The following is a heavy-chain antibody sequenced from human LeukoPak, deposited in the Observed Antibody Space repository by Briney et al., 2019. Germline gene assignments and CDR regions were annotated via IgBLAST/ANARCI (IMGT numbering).Heavy chain of an antibody. V-gene: IGHV3-23*01. D-gene: IGHD1-14*01. CDR2: ISVSGSQT. J-gene: IGHJ4*02. Sequence: GGSLRLSCVASGFTLSAYAVGWVRRAPGMGLEWVSSISVSGSQTDYADSVKGRFTISRDNSKNTFYLQMNSLRAEDTAVYYCGKGTPPPVYWGPGTLVTVSS. CDR1: GFTLSAYA. CDR3: GKGTPPPVY.